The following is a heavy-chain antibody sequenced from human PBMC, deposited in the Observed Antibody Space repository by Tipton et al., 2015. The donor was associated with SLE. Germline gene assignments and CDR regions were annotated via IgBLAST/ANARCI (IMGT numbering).Heavy chain of an antibody. CDR3: ARSTSRPSSYYFYGLDV. J-gene: IGHJ6*02. CDR2: LDYTGNT. V-gene: IGHV4-61*01. D-gene: IGHD6-6*01. Sequence: TLSLTCTVSGASISSGTFYWGWIRQPPGKGLEWIGYLDYTGNTNYSPSLKRRVTMSIDTSKNQFSLRLSSVTAADTAVYYCARSTSRPSSYYFYGLDVWGQGTAVTVSS. CDR1: GASISSGTFY.